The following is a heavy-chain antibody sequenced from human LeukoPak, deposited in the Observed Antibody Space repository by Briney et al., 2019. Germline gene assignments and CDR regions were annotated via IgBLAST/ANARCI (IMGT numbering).Heavy chain of an antibody. V-gene: IGHV4-59*01. D-gene: IGHD4-17*01. CDR1: GGSISGSY. Sequence: PSETLSLTCTVSGGSISGSYWSWIRQPPGKGLEWIAYMYNSGGTNYNPYLKSRVTISIDTSKNQFSLKLSSLTAADTAIYYCARGIESYGDYGYWGQGILVTVSS. CDR2: MYNSGGT. CDR3: ARGIESYGDYGY. J-gene: IGHJ4*02.